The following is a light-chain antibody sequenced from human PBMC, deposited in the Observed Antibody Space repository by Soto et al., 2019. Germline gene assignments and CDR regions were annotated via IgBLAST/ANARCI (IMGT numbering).Light chain of an antibody. CDR2: DVT. J-gene: IGLJ3*02. CDR3: CAYAGSYTWV. Sequence: QSVLNQPHSVSGTPGQSVTISCSGTNSDVGHYNFVSWYQHHPGKPPKLLIYDVTTRPSGVPDRFSVSKSGNTASLTISGLQAEDEADFYCCAYAGSYTWVFGGGTKLTVL. CDR1: NSDVGHYNF. V-gene: IGLV2-11*01.